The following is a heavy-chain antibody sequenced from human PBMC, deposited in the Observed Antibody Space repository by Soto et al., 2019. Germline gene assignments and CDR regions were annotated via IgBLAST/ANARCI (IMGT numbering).Heavy chain of an antibody. CDR2: IYYSGST. J-gene: IGHJ6*02. Sequence: SETLSLTCTVSGGSISSYYWSWIRQPPGKGLEWIGYIYYSGSTNYNPSLKSRVTISVDTSKNQFSLKLSSVTAADTAVYYCARDWCSSTSCYYYYGMDVWGQGTTVTVSS. V-gene: IGHV4-59*01. D-gene: IGHD2-2*01. CDR1: GGSISSYY. CDR3: ARDWCSSTSCYYYYGMDV.